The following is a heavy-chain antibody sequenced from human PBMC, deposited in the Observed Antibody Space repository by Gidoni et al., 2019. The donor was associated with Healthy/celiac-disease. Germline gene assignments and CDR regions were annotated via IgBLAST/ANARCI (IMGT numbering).Heavy chain of an antibody. CDR2: IYYSGST. CDR3: ARHFTQYERYSSSWYAVWSY. D-gene: IGHD6-13*01. Sequence: QLQLQESGPGLVKPSERLSLTCTVSGGSISSSSYYWGWFRQPPGKGLEWIGSIYYSGSTYYNPSLKSRVTISVDTSKNQFSLKLSSVTAADTAVYYCARHFTQYERYSSSWYAVWSYWGQGTLVTVSS. V-gene: IGHV4-39*01. J-gene: IGHJ4*02. CDR1: GGSISSSSYY.